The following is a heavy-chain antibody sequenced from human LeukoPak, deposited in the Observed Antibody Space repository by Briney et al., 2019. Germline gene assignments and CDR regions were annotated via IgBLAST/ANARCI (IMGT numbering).Heavy chain of an antibody. Sequence: SAPGLVKPSETLSLTCTVSGGSISSSSYYWGWIRQPPGKGLEWIGSIYYSGSTYYNPSLKSRVTISVDTSKNQYSLKLSSVTAADTAVYYCARLPCGSTSCYGGFDYWGQGTLVTVSS. CDR2: IYYSGST. V-gene: IGHV4-39*01. J-gene: IGHJ4*02. CDR3: ARLPCGSTSCYGGFDY. D-gene: IGHD2-2*01. CDR1: GGSISSSSYY.